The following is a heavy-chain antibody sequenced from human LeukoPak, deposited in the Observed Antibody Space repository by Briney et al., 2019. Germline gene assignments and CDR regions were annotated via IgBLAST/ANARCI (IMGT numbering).Heavy chain of an antibody. D-gene: IGHD6-6*01. CDR1: GYTFTSYG. CDR2: ISAYNGNT. Sequence: ASVKVSCKASGYTFTSYGISWVRQAPGQGLEWMGWISAYNGNTNYAQRLQGRVTMTTDTSTSTAYMELRSLRSDDTAVYYCARDGSIAALNWFDPWGQGTLVTVSS. J-gene: IGHJ5*02. CDR3: ARDGSIAALNWFDP. V-gene: IGHV1-18*01.